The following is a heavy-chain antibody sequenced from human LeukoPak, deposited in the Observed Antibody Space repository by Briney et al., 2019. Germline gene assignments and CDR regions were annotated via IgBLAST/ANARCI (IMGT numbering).Heavy chain of an antibody. CDR1: GFTFSSYG. CDR3: ANEPYCSSTSCYAY. CDR2: ISYDGSNK. D-gene: IGHD2-2*01. J-gene: IGHJ4*02. Sequence: GGSLRLSCAASGFTFSSYGMHWVRQAPGKGLEWVAVISYDGSNKYYADSVKGRFAISRDNSKNTLYLQMNSLRAEDTAVYYCANEPYCSSTSCYAYWGQETLVTVSS. V-gene: IGHV3-30*18.